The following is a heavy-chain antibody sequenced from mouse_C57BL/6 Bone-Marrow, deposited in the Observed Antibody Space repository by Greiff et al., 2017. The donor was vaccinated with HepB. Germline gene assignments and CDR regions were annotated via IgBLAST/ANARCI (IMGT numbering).Heavy chain of an antibody. CDR3: TRAGNSITTVGYY. CDR1: GYTFTDYE. CDR2: IDPETGGT. D-gene: IGHD1-1*01. Sequence: VQLQQSGAELVRPGASVTLSCKASGYTFTDYEMHWVKQTPVHGLEWIGAIDPETGGTAYNQKFKGKAILTAEKSSSTAYMELRSLTSEDSAVYYCTRAGNSITTVGYYWGQGTTLTVSS. J-gene: IGHJ2*01. V-gene: IGHV1-15*01.